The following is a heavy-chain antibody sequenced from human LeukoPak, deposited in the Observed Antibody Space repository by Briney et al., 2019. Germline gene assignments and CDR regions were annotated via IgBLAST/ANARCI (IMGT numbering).Heavy chain of an antibody. CDR1: GGTFSSYA. V-gene: IGHV1-69*05. CDR3: ARGGAIAAAGDFDY. J-gene: IGHJ4*02. CDR2: IIPIFGTA. Sequence: ASVKVSCKASGGTFSSYAISWVRQAPGQRLEWMGGIIPIFGTANYAQKFQGRVTMTRNTSISTAYMELSSLRSGDTAVYYCARGGAIAAAGDFDYWGQGTLVTVSS. D-gene: IGHD6-13*01.